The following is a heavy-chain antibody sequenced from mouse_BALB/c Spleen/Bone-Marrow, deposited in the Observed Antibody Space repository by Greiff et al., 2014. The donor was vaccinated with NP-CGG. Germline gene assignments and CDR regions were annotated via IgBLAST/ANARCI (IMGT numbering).Heavy chain of an antibody. CDR2: IDPSDSET. V-gene: IGHV1S126*01. CDR3: ARVGLRLPYYFDY. D-gene: IGHD1-2*01. Sequence: VQLQQSGPQVVRPGASVKISCKASGYSFTSYWMHWVKQRPGQGLEWIGMIDPSDSETRLNQKFKDKATLTEDKSSSTAYMQLSSPTSEDSAVYYCARVGLRLPYYFDYWGQGTTLTVSS. CDR1: GYSFTSYW. J-gene: IGHJ2*01.